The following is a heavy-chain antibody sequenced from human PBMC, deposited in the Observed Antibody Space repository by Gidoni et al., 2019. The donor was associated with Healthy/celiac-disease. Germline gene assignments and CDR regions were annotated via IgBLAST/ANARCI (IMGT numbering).Heavy chain of an antibody. V-gene: IGHV4-34*01. D-gene: IGHD3-10*01. CDR2: INHSGST. CDR3: ARGLYYYGSGSYVN. CDR1: GGSFSGYY. J-gene: IGHJ6*02. Sequence: QVQLQQWGAGLLKPSETLSLTCAVYGGSFSGYYWSWIRQPPGKGLEWIGEINHSGSTNYSPSLKSRVTISVDTSKNQFSLKLSSVTAADTAVYYCARGLYYYGSGSYVNWGQGTTVTVSS.